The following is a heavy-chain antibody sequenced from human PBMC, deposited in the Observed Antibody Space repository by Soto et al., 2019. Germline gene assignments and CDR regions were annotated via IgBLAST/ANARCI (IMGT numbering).Heavy chain of an antibody. CDR1: GYTFTSYG. CDR2: ISAYNGNT. V-gene: IGHV1-18*01. J-gene: IGHJ6*03. CDR3: ARAPFDIVVVPAAMPAYYMDV. D-gene: IGHD2-2*01. Sequence: QVQLVQSGAEVKKPVASVKVSCKASGYTFTSYGISWVRQAPGQGLEWMGWISAYNGNTNYAQKLQGRVTMTTDTSTSTAYMELRSLRSDDTAVYYCARAPFDIVVVPAAMPAYYMDVWGKGTTVTVSS.